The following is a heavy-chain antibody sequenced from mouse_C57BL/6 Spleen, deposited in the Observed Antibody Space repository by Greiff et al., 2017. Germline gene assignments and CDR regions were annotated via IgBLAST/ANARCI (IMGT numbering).Heavy chain of an antibody. J-gene: IGHJ2*01. CDR3: ARFSPYYYGSIY. D-gene: IGHD1-1*01. CDR2: IDPSDSYT. CDR1: GYTFTSYW. V-gene: IGHV1-50*01. Sequence: QVQLQQSGAELVKPGASVKLSCKASGYTFTSYWMQWVKQRPGQGLEWIGEIDPSDSYTNYNQKFKGKATLTVDTSSSTAYMQLSSLTSEDSAVYYCARFSPYYYGSIYWGQGTTLTVSS.